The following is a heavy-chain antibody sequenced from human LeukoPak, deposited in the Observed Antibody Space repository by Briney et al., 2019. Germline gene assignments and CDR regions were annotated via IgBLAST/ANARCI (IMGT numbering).Heavy chain of an antibody. V-gene: IGHV1-46*01. J-gene: IGHJ6*02. CDR2: INPSGGST. CDR3: AAQGIGTTFDMDV. Sequence: ASVKVSCKASGYTFTSYYMHWVRQAPGQGLEWMGMINPSGGSTSYAQKFQGRVTMTRDTSTSTVYKELSSLRSEDTAVYYCAAQGIGTTFDMDVWGQGTTVAVSS. D-gene: IGHD1-7*01. CDR1: GYTFTSYY.